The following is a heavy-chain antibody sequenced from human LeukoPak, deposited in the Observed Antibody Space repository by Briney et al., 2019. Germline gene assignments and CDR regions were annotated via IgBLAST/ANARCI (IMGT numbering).Heavy chain of an antibody. CDR3: AKEKQQLVGNGMDV. CDR2: ISWDGGST. V-gene: IGHV3-43*01. J-gene: IGHJ6*02. Sequence: GGSLRLSCAASGFTFDDYTMPWVRQAPGKGLEWVSLISWDGGSTYYADSVKGRFTISRDNSKNSLYLQMNSLRTEDTALYYCAKEKQQLVGNGMDVWGQGTTVTVSS. CDR1: GFTFDDYT. D-gene: IGHD6-13*01.